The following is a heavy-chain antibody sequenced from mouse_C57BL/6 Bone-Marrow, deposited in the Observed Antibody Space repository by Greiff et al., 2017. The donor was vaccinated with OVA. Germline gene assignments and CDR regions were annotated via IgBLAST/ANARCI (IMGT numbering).Heavy chain of an antibody. V-gene: IGHV1-64*01. Sequence: QVQLQQPGAELVKPGASVKLSCKASGYTFTSYWMHWVKQRPGQGLEWIGMIHPSSGSTNYNEKFKSKATLTVDNSSSTAYMQRSILTDEDSVVYYCARVDGWYFDDWGTGTTVTVSS. D-gene: IGHD1-1*01. CDR1: GYTFTSYW. CDR2: IHPSSGST. CDR3: ARVDGWYFDD. J-gene: IGHJ1*03.